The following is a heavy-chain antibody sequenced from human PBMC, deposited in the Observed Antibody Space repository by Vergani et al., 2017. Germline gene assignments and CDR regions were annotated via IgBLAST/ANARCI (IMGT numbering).Heavy chain of an antibody. J-gene: IGHJ4*02. Sequence: QVHLQQWGAGLLKPSETLSLTCAVYGGSFSGYYWSWIRQPPGKGLEWIGEINHSGSTNYNPSLKSRVTISVNTSKNQFSLKLNSVTAADKAVYYCARETYTVPVFWSGYNYYFDYWGQGTLVTVSS. CDR2: INHSGST. CDR1: GGSFSGYY. D-gene: IGHD3-3*01. CDR3: ARETYTVPVFWSGYNYYFDY. V-gene: IGHV4-34*01.